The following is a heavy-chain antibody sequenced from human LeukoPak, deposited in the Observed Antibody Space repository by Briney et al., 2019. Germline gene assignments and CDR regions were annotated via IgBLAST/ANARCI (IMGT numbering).Heavy chain of an antibody. Sequence: GGTLRLSCAASGFTFSSYAMSWVRQAPGKGLEWVSAISGSGGSTYYADSVKGRFTISRDNSKNTLYLQMNSLRAEDTAVYYCAKDGYSSSWLYFDYWGQGTLVTVSS. V-gene: IGHV3-23*01. CDR3: AKDGYSSSWLYFDY. D-gene: IGHD6-13*01. J-gene: IGHJ4*02. CDR2: ISGSGGST. CDR1: GFTFSSYA.